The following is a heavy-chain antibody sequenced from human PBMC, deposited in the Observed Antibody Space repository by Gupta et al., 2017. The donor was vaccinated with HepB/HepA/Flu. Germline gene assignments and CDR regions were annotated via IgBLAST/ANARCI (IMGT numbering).Heavy chain of an antibody. V-gene: IGHV3-9*01. J-gene: IGHJ2*01. CDR1: GFTFDDYA. D-gene: IGHD6-19*01. Sequence: EVQLVESGGGLVQPGRSLRLSCAASGFTFDDYAMHWVRKAPGKGLEGVSGISCNSGSIGYADSVKGRFTISRDNAKNSLYLQMNSLRAEDTALYYCAKDTHAVAVMRYFDLWGRGTLVTVSS. CDR2: ISCNSGSI. CDR3: AKDTHAVAVMRYFDL.